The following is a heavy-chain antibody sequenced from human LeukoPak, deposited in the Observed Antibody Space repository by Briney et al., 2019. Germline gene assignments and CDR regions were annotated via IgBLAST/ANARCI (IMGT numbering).Heavy chain of an antibody. J-gene: IGHJ4*02. CDR3: AKAGQRAVAGTVSFDY. CDR1: GFTFSSYT. V-gene: IGHV3-23*01. CDR2: ISGSGGST. D-gene: IGHD6-19*01. Sequence: PGGSLRLSCAASGFTFSSYTMSWVRQAPGKGLEWVSAISGSGGSTYYADSVKGRFTISRDNSKNTLYPQMNSLRAEDTAVYYCAKAGQRAVAGTVSFDYWGQGTLVTVSS.